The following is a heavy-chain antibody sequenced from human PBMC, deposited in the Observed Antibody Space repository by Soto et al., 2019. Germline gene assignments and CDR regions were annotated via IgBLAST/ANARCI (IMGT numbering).Heavy chain of an antibody. CDR1: GFTVSSKF. V-gene: IGHV3-53*02. Sequence: EVQLVETGGGLIQPGGSLRLSCEGSGFTVSSKFMNWVRQTPGKGLEWVSVIYVGDNTYYADSVKGRFTIPRDNAESTVYLQMNSLRAEDSAVYYCARDGSPTSSRPIWYFDLWGRCTLVTVSS. D-gene: IGHD6-19*01. J-gene: IGHJ2*01. CDR3: ARDGSPTSSRPIWYFDL. CDR2: IYVGDNT.